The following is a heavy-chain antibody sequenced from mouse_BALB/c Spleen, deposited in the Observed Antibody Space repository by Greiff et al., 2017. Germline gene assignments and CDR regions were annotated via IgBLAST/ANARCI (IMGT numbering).Heavy chain of an antibody. V-gene: IGHV5-6-3*01. D-gene: IGHD1-2*01. Sequence: EVNVVESGGGLVQPGGSLKLSCAASGFTFSSYGMSWVRQTPDKRLELVATINSNGGSTYYPDSVKGRFTISRDNAKNTLYLQMSSLKSEDTAMYYCARDGRLWYFDVWGAGTTVTVSS. CDR2: INSNGGST. J-gene: IGHJ1*01. CDR3: ARDGRLWYFDV. CDR1: GFTFSSYG.